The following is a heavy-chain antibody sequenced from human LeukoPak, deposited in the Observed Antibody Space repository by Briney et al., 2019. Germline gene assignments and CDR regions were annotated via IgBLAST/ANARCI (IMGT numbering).Heavy chain of an antibody. V-gene: IGHV4-34*01. CDR3: ARGRRGELLLPHCYFDY. D-gene: IGHD1-26*01. Sequence: SETLSLTCAVYGGSFSGYYWSWIRQPPGKGLEWIGEINHSGSTNYNPSLKSRVTISVDTSKNQFSLKLSSVTAADTAVYYCARGRRGELLLPHCYFDYWGQGTLVTVSS. CDR2: INHSGST. CDR1: GGSFSGYY. J-gene: IGHJ4*02.